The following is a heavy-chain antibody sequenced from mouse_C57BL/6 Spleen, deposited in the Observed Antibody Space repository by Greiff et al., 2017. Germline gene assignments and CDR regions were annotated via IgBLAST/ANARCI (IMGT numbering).Heavy chain of an antibody. D-gene: IGHD2-4*01. J-gene: IGHJ3*01. V-gene: IGHV1-64*01. CDR1: GYTFTSYW. CDR3: AVYDYGGGFAY. CDR2: IHPNSGST. Sequence: QVQLKQPGAELVKPGASVKLSCKASGYTFTSYWMHWVKQRPGQGLEWIGMIHPNSGSTNYNEKFKSKATLTVDKSSSTAYMQLSSLTSEDSAVYYCAVYDYGGGFAYWGQGTLVTVSA.